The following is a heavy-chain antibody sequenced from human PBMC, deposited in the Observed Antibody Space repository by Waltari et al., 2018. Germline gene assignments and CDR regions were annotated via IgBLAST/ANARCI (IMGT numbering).Heavy chain of an antibody. Sequence: EVQLVESGGGLVQPGGSLRLSCAASGFILSDPYMDWVRQAPGKGLGWVGRSKNRGANYVTEYAASVQGRFTISRDFSQNSLYLQMNSLRTDDTAVYYCTTSISGAINLYWGQGTLVTVSS. CDR2: SKNRGANYVT. V-gene: IGHV3-72*01. CDR3: TTSISGAINLY. J-gene: IGHJ4*02. D-gene: IGHD2-8*02. CDR1: GFILSDPY.